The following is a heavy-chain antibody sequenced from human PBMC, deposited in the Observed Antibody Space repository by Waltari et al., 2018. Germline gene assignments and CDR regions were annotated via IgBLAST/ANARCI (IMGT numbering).Heavy chain of an antibody. CDR3: ARDYCDRTYCHGMDV. Sequence: QVQLVESGGGVVQPGRSLRLSCSASEFTFSTYAMHWVRQAQGKGVEWVAVISYNARIIYYVESVQGRFTITRDNSKKTLYLQRDSLRAEDTAVYYCARDYCDRTYCHGMDVWGQGTTVTVSS. J-gene: IGHJ6*02. D-gene: IGHD2-21*01. CDR1: EFTFSTYA. CDR2: ISYNARII. V-gene: IGHV3-30*04.